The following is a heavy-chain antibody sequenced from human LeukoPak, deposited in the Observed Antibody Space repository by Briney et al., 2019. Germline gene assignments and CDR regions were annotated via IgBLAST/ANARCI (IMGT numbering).Heavy chain of an antibody. CDR3: ARGYHDY. Sequence: PGGSLRLSCAASGFTFSNYWMNWVRQAPGKGLEWASTIYSGGSTHYANSVQGRFTISRDNSKNTLYLQMNSLRAEDTAVYYCARGYHDYWGQGTLVTVSS. J-gene: IGHJ4*02. D-gene: IGHD3-16*02. CDR2: IYSGGST. CDR1: GFTFSNYW. V-gene: IGHV3-66*01.